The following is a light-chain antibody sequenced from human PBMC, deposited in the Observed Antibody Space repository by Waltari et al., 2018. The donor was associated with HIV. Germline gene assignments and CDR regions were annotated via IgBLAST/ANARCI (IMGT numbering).Light chain of an antibody. CDR2: RSH. V-gene: IGLV7-43*01. Sequence: QTVVTQEPSLTVAPGGTITRTCSSVTGPVRPSHHANWFQPKPGQPPRPTLYRSHSRHPATPARFSASLVGDRAALTLSNVWPDDQAVYFCMLFFRSSYLFGGGTKVTVL. CDR3: MLFFRSSYL. J-gene: IGLJ2*01. CDR1: TGPVRPSHH.